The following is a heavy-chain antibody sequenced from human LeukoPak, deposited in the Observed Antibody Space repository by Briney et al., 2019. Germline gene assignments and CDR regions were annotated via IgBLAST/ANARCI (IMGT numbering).Heavy chain of an antibody. Sequence: SETLSLTCTVSGDSISSYYWSWIRQLPGKGLEWIGYVSYSGSTNYNPSLKSRVTMSVDTSKNQFSLKLTSVTAADTAVYFCARQGRGYRGYTDFWGQGILVTVSS. CDR2: VSYSGST. CDR3: ARQGRGYRGYTDF. J-gene: IGHJ4*02. D-gene: IGHD5-12*01. CDR1: GDSISSYY. V-gene: IGHV4-59*08.